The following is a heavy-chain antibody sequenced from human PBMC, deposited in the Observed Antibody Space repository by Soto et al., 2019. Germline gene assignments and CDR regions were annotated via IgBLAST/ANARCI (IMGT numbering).Heavy chain of an antibody. CDR1: GFTLSSYS. Sequence: DVYLVESGGGLVQPGGSLRLSCTASGFTLSSYSMNWVRQAPGKGPEWVSHISSNSDTVDYADSVKGRFTISRDNARNSLSLQMYSLRAEDTAVYYCARVGLKFLLGGEFFQVWGQGTLVTVSS. D-gene: IGHD3-16*01. CDR2: ISSNSDTV. V-gene: IGHV3-48*01. CDR3: ARVGLKFLLGGEFFQV. J-gene: IGHJ1*01.